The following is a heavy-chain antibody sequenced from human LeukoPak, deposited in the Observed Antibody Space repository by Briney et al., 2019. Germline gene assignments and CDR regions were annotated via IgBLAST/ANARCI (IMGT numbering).Heavy chain of an antibody. V-gene: IGHV1-8*03. D-gene: IGHD1-26*01. CDR1: GYTFTNYD. CDR3: ARGRSPGTSMKYYYYRDV. Sequence: ASVKVSCKASGYTFTNYDINWVRQATGQGLEWMGWMNPNSGTTGYAQKFLGRVTITRNTSISTTYMELSSLRSEDTAVYYCARGRSPGTSMKYYYYRDVWGKGTTSPSP. CDR2: MNPNSGTT. J-gene: IGHJ6*03.